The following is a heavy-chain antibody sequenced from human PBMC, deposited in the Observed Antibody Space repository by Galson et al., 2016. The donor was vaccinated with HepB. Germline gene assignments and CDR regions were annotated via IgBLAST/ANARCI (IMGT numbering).Heavy chain of an antibody. J-gene: IGHJ4*02. CDR3: ARQGNQATITSFDS. Sequence: TLSLTCTVSGGSISSGDYYWSWIRQSPGKGLEWIGYIYYSGSTYYNPSLGSRVTLSVDTAKNYFSVTLRSVTAADTAVYYCARQGNQATITSFDSWGQGTLVTVSS. CDR2: IYYSGST. V-gene: IGHV4-30-4*08. CDR1: GGSISSGDYY. D-gene: IGHD5-12*01.